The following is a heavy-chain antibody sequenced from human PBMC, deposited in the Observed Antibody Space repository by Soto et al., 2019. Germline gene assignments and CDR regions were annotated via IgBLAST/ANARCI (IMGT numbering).Heavy chain of an antibody. CDR1: GHTFTNYW. V-gene: IGHV5-51*01. CDR3: AASIFYYGMDV. Sequence: GESLKISCKGSGHTFTNYWIGWVRQMPGKGLEWMGIIYPGDSDTKYNPSFQGQVTISADKSITTTYLQWSSLKASDTAIYYCAASIFYYGMDVWGHGTTVTVSS. J-gene: IGHJ6*02. CDR2: IYPGDSDT.